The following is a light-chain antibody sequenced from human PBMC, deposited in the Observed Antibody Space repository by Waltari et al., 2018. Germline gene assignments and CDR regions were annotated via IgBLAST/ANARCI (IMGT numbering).Light chain of an antibody. CDR2: GDS. CDR3: QSYDSSPYVV. J-gene: IGLJ2*01. V-gene: IGLV1-40*01. CDR1: SSNIGAGYA. Sequence: QSVLTQPPSVSGAPGQRVTISCTGRSSNIGAGYAGPWYQQLPGTAPKLLIYGDSNRPSGVPDRFSGSKSGTSASLAITGLQAEDEADYYCQSYDSSPYVVFGGGTKLTVL.